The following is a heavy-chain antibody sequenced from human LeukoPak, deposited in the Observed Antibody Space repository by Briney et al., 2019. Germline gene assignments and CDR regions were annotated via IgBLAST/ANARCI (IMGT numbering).Heavy chain of an antibody. CDR3: ARSRYYDYSIDY. Sequence: ETLSLTCTVSGGSISTSIFYWNWVRQAPGKGLEWVSYISSSSSTIYYADSVKGRFTISRDNAENSLYLQMNSLRDEDTAVFYCARSRYYDYSIDYWGQGTLVTVSS. J-gene: IGHJ4*02. CDR2: ISSSSSTI. V-gene: IGHV3-48*02. CDR1: GGSISTSI. D-gene: IGHD3-22*01.